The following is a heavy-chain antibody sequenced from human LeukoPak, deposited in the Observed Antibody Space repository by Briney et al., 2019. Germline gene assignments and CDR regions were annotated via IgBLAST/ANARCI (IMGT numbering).Heavy chain of an antibody. J-gene: IGHJ5*02. CDR2: INSSCSDI. CDR1: GFTFSSYS. CDR3: ARGKEDIVVVVADGLNCFDP. D-gene: IGHD2-15*01. Sequence: GGSLRLSCAASGFTFSSYSMNWVRQAPGKGLEWVSSINSSCSDIYYADSVKGPFTISRDNAKNSLYLQMHSLSAEDTAVYYCARGKEDIVVVVADGLNCFDPWGQGTLVTVS. V-gene: IGHV3-21*01.